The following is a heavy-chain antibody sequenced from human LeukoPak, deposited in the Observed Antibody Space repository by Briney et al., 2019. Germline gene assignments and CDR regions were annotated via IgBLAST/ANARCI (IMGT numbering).Heavy chain of an antibody. CDR2: ISYDGSNK. CDR1: GFTFSSYA. V-gene: IGHV3-30-3*01. Sequence: GGSLRLSCAASGFTFSSYAMHWVRQAPGKGLEWVAVISYDGSNKYYADSVKGRFTISRDNSKNTLYLQMNSLRAEDTAVYYCARDPEYYYDSSGLFDYWGQGTLVTVSS. D-gene: IGHD3-22*01. CDR3: ARDPEYYYDSSGLFDY. J-gene: IGHJ4*02.